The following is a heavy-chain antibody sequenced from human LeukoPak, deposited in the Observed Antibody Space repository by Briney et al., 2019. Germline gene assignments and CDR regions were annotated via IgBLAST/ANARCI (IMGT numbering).Heavy chain of an antibody. CDR3: ARVLRYCSGGNCYSGGLGYMDV. CDR1: GFTFSNYG. J-gene: IGHJ6*03. V-gene: IGHV3-48*01. D-gene: IGHD2-15*01. CDR2: ISTTSTI. Sequence: GGSLRLSCAASGFTFSNYGMNWVRQAPGKGLEWVAYISTTSTIYYADSVKGRFTISRDNGKNSLYLQMNSLRAEDTAVYYCARVLRYCSGGNCYSGGLGYMDVWGKGTTVTISS.